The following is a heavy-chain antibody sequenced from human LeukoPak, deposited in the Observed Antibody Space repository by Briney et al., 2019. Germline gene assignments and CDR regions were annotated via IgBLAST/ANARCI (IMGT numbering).Heavy chain of an antibody. CDR3: ARDSYVGNSWVYFDY. V-gene: IGHV4-30-4*01. Sequence: SQTLSLTCPVSGGSISRGVYYWSWIRQPPGKGLKGIGYIYYSGSTYYNPSLKSRVTISVDTSKNQFSLKLSSVTAADTAVYYCARDSYVGNSWVYFDYWGRGTLVTASS. D-gene: IGHD4-23*01. CDR1: GGSISRGVYY. CDR2: IYYSGST. J-gene: IGHJ4*02.